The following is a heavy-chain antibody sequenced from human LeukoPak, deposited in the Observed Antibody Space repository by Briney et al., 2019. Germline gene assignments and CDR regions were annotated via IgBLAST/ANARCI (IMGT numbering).Heavy chain of an antibody. V-gene: IGHV4-38-2*01. Sequence: PSETLSLTCAVSGYSISRGYYWGWIRQPPGKRLEWIGSIYHSGSTYYNPSLKSRVSISVDTSKNQFSLKLSSVTAADTAVYYCARGCGIVGATVHPSDYWGQGTLVTVSS. CDR1: GYSISRGYY. CDR3: ARGCGIVGATVHPSDY. D-gene: IGHD1-26*01. J-gene: IGHJ4*02. CDR2: IYHSGST.